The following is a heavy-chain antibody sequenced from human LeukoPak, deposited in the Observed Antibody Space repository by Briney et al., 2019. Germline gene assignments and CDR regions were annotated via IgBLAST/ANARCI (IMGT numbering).Heavy chain of an antibody. J-gene: IGHJ4*02. V-gene: IGHV4-59*01. Sequence: NSSETLSLTCTVSGGSISSYYWSWIRQPPGKGLEWIGYIYYSGSTNYNPSLKSRVTISVDTSKNQFSLKLSSVTAADTAVYYCARASYDFWSGPYYFDYWGQGTLVTVSS. CDR2: IYYSGST. D-gene: IGHD3-3*01. CDR3: ARASYDFWSGPYYFDY. CDR1: GGSISSYY.